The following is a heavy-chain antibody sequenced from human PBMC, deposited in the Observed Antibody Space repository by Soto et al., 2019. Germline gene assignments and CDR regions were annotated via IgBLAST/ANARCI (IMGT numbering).Heavy chain of an antibody. Sequence: QVTLKESGPVLVKPTETLTLTCTVSGFSLSNARMGVSWIRQPPGKALEWLAHIFSNDEKSYSTSLKSRLTISKDTSKSQVVLTMTNMDPVDTATYYCARIRGGPDSPIRVFYYYYGMDVWGQGTTVTVSS. J-gene: IGHJ6*02. V-gene: IGHV2-26*01. CDR3: ARIRGGPDSPIRVFYYYYGMDV. D-gene: IGHD3-10*01. CDR2: IFSNDEK. CDR1: GFSLSNARMG.